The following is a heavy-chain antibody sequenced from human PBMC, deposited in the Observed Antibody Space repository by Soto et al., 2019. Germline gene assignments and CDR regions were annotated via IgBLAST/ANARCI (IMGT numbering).Heavy chain of an antibody. CDR2: ISAYNGNT. V-gene: IGHV1-18*01. Sequence: ASVKVSCKASGYTFTSYGINWVRQAPGQRLEWMGWISAYNGNTNYAQKLQGRVTMTKDTSTSTAYMELSSPRSEDTAVYYCARDSCTNGVCHKRSFHFFGDYVRAREFLYSGQRPLLTDS. D-gene: IGHD2-8*01. CDR3: ARDSCTNGVCHKRSFHFFGDYVRAREFLYSGQRPLLTDS. CDR1: GYTFTSYG. J-gene: IGHJ5*01.